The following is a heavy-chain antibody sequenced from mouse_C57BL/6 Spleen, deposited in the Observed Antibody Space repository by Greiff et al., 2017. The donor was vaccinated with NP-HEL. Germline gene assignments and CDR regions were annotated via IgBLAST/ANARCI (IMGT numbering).Heavy chain of an antibody. Sequence: QVQLQQSGPELVKPGASVKISCKASGYAFSSSWMNWVQQRPGKGLEWIGRIYPGDGDTNYNGKFKGKATLTEDKSSSTAYMQISRLTSEDTAVYCCARACAFVRAMDDWGQGTSVTVS. CDR1: GYAFSSSW. CDR2: IYPGDGDT. J-gene: IGHJ4*01. CDR3: ARACAFVRAMDD. V-gene: IGHV1-82*01. D-gene: IGHD6-1*01.